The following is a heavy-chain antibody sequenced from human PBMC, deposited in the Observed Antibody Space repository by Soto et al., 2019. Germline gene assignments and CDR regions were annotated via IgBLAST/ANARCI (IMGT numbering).Heavy chain of an antibody. CDR2: IYYSGST. D-gene: IGHD3-3*02. Sequence: PSETLSLTCTVSGGSISSGGYYWSWIRQHPGKGLEWIGYIYYSGSTYYNPSLKSRVTISVDTSKNQFSLKLSSVTAADTAVYYCARQHYRLGNGWFDPWGQGTLVTVSS. J-gene: IGHJ5*02. CDR1: GGSISSGGYY. V-gene: IGHV4-31*03. CDR3: ARQHYRLGNGWFDP.